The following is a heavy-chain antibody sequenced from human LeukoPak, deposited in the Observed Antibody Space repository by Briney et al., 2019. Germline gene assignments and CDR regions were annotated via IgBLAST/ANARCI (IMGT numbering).Heavy chain of an antibody. CDR3: AREGAHTGAFDI. CDR2: INTNSGGT. Sequence: GASVKVSCKASGYTFTGYYMHWVRQAPGPGLEWMGWINTNSGGTNYAQKFQGRVTMTRDTSISTTYMELRRLRSDDTAVYYCAREGAHTGAFDIWGQGTMVTVSS. V-gene: IGHV1-2*02. CDR1: GYTFTGYY. J-gene: IGHJ3*02. D-gene: IGHD1-14*01.